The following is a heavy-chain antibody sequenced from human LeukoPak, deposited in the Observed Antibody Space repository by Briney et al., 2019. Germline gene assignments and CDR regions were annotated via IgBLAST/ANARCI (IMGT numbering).Heavy chain of an antibody. CDR1: GGSISSYY. V-gene: IGHV4-59*01. Sequence: SETLSLTCTVSGGSISSYYWTWIRQPPGKGLEWIGYVYYTGSTNHNPSLKSRVTISVDTSKNQFSLKLSSVTAADTAVYYCVVYDFWSGYPDYWGQGILVTVSS. J-gene: IGHJ4*02. CDR3: VVYDFWSGYPDY. CDR2: VYYTGST. D-gene: IGHD3-3*01.